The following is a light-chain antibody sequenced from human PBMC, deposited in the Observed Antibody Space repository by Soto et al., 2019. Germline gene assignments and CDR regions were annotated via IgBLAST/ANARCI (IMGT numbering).Light chain of an antibody. J-gene: IGKJ1*01. CDR1: QSVDSN. CDR3: QQYSIWRT. Sequence: EILMTQSPATLSVSPGERATLSCRASQSVDSNLAWYQQKPGQAPRLLIYGASTRATGISARFSGSGSGTEFTLTISSLQSEDFAVYYCQQYSIWRTFGQGTKVEIK. V-gene: IGKV3-15*01. CDR2: GAS.